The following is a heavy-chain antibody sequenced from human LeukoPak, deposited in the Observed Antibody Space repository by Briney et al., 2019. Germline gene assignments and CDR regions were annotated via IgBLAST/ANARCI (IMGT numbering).Heavy chain of an antibody. V-gene: IGHV3-30-3*01. CDR1: GFTFSSYA. D-gene: IGHD3-10*01. Sequence: PGGSLRLSCAASGFTFSSYAMHWVRQAPGKGLDWVAVISYDGSNKFYADSVKGRFTLSRDNSKNTLYLQMNSLRIEDTAVYYCGRGSVGFGELNYWGQGTLVTVSS. CDR3: GRGSVGFGELNY. J-gene: IGHJ4*02. CDR2: ISYDGSNK.